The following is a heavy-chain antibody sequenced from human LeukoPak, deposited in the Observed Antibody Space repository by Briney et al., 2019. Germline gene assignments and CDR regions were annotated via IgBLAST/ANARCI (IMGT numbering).Heavy chain of an antibody. V-gene: IGHV1-58*02. CDR2: IVVGSGNT. Sequence: SVKVSCKASGFTFTSSAMQWVRQARGQRLEWIGWIVVGSGNTNYAQKFQERVTITRDMSTSTAYMELSSLRSEDTAVYYCAKDLAMIRGDTFDYWGQGTLVTVSS. CDR3: AKDLAMIRGDTFDY. D-gene: IGHD3-10*01. CDR1: GFTFTSSA. J-gene: IGHJ4*02.